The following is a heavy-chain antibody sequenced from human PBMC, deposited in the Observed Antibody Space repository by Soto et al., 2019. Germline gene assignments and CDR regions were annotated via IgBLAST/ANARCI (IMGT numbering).Heavy chain of an antibody. V-gene: IGHV1-18*04. CDR2: ISAYNGNT. CDR3: ARDEGGDTAMAILH. CDR1: GYTFTSYG. J-gene: IGHJ4*02. D-gene: IGHD5-18*01. Sequence: QVQLVQSGAEVKKPGASVKVSCKASGYTFTSYGISWVRQAPGQGLEWMGWISAYNGNTNYAQKLQGRVTMTTGTSASTAYMALRSLRSDDTAVYYCARDEGGDTAMAILHWGQGTLVTVSA.